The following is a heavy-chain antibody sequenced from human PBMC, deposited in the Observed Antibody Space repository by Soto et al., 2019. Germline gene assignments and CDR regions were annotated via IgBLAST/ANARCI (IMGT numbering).Heavy chain of an antibody. V-gene: IGHV1-69*13. D-gene: IGHD1-7*01. Sequence: GASVKVSCKASGGTFSNYAISWVRQAPGQGLEWMGGIIPIFGTTNYAQRFQGRVTITADESTSTAYMELNSLRPDDTAMYYCARDGVSSTEYTWNYGTYFDYWGQGALVTVSS. J-gene: IGHJ4*02. CDR1: GGTFSNYA. CDR3: ARDGVSSTEYTWNYGTYFDY. CDR2: IIPIFGTT.